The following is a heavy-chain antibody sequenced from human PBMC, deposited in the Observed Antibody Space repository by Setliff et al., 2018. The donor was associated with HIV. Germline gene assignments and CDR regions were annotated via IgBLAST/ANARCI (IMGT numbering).Heavy chain of an antibody. D-gene: IGHD3-3*01. CDR3: ARHSDFWSEDAFDI. Sequence: GASVKVSCKASGYTFTDYAVHWVRQAPGQRPEWMGWINTDKGYTKFSQKFQVRLTITRDTSANTAYMELSSLTSADTAVYYCARHSDFWSEDAFDIWAQGTVVT. V-gene: IGHV1-3*04. J-gene: IGHJ3*02. CDR1: GYTFTDYA. CDR2: INTDKGYT.